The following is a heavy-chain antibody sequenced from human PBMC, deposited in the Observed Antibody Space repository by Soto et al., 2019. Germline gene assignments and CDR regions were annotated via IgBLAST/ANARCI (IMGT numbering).Heavy chain of an antibody. J-gene: IGHJ6*02. Sequence: GGSLRLSCAASGFTVSSNYMSWVRQAPGKGLEWVSVIYSGGSTCYADSVKGRFTISRDNSKNTLYLQMNSLRAEDTAVYYCARIYSSSRRGYYYYGMDVWGQGTTVTVSS. CDR1: GFTVSSNY. CDR3: ARIYSSSRRGYYYYGMDV. V-gene: IGHV3-53*01. D-gene: IGHD6-6*01. CDR2: IYSGGST.